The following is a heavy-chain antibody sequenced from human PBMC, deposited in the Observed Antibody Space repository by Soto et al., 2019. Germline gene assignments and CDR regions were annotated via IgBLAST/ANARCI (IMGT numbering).Heavy chain of an antibody. J-gene: IGHJ4*02. V-gene: IGHV3-74*01. CDR3: ARDGGTYLDN. CDR1: GFTFSTYW. Sequence: EVQLVESGGGLVQPGGSLRLSCAASGFTFSTYWMHWVRQAPGKGLVWVSRLDNDGTNTRYADSVKGRFTVYRDNGKNTVYLQMDSLRAEDTALYYCARDGGTYLDNWGQGTLVTVSS. CDR2: LDNDGTNT.